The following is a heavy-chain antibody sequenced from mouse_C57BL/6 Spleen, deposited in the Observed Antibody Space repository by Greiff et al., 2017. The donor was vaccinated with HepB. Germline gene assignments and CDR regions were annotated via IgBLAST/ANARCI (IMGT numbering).Heavy chain of an antibody. Sequence: EVQLQQSGPELVKPGASVKMSCKASGYTFTDYNMHWVKQSHGKSLEWIGYINPNNGGTSYNQKFKGKATLTVNKSSSTAYMELRSLTSEDSAVYYCYYYGSSRGYFDYWGQGTTLTVSS. CDR3: YYYGSSRGYFDY. CDR2: INPNNGGT. CDR1: GYTFTDYN. V-gene: IGHV1-22*01. D-gene: IGHD1-1*01. J-gene: IGHJ2*01.